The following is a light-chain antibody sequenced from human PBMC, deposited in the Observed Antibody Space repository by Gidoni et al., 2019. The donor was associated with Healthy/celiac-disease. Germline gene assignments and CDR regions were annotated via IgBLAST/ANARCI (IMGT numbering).Light chain of an antibody. CDR3: QQYDNLPIT. J-gene: IGKJ5*01. V-gene: IGKV1-33*01. Sequence: DIQMTQSPSSLSASVGDRVTITCQASQDFSNYLNWYQQKPGKAPKLLIYDASNVETGVPSRFSGSGSGTDFTFTISSLQPEDIATYYCQQYDNLPITFGQGTRLEI. CDR2: DAS. CDR1: QDFSNY.